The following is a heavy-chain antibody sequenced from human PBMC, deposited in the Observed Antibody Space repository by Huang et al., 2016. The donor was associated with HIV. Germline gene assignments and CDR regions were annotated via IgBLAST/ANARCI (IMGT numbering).Heavy chain of an antibody. CDR1: GFTFSCYV. Sequence: QVQMVESGGGVVQPGRSLRLSCAASGFTFSCYVMYWVRQAPGKGLAAVAVMAYDGSNKYYADSVQGRFTISRDNSKNTLYLQMNGLRTEDTAVYYCAREDDYGGNWGQGTLVTVSS. D-gene: IGHD4-17*01. J-gene: IGHJ4*02. V-gene: IGHV3-30-3*01. CDR3: AREDDYGGN. CDR2: MAYDGSNK.